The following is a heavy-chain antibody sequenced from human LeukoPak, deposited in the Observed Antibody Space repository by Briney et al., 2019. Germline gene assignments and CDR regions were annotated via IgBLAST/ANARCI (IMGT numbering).Heavy chain of an antibody. CDR2: IKEDGSEK. D-gene: IGHD4-11*01. V-gene: IGHV3-7*05. J-gene: IGHJ4*02. Sequence: GGPLRLSCAASGFTFSSYWMSWVRQAPGKGLEWVANIKEDGSEKYYVDSVKGRFTISRDNAKNSLYLEVNSLRAEDTAVYYCGRVAYGNYVWGRGALVTVSS. CDR1: GFTFSSYW. CDR3: GRVAYGNYV.